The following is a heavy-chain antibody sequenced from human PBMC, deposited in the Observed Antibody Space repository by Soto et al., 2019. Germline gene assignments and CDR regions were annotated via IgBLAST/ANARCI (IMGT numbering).Heavy chain of an antibody. CDR2: IYHSGST. Sequence: KPSETLSLTCAVSGGSISSSNWWSWVRQPPGKGLEWIGEIYHSGSTNYNPSLKSRVTISVDKSKNQFSLKLSSVTAADTAVYYCARLAYYDFWSGYYWFDYWGQGTLVTVSS. J-gene: IGHJ5*01. CDR3: ARLAYYDFWSGYYWFDY. V-gene: IGHV4-4*02. CDR1: GGSISSSNW. D-gene: IGHD3-3*01.